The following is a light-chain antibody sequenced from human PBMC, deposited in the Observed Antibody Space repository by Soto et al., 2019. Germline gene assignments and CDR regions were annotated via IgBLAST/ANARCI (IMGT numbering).Light chain of an antibody. J-gene: IGKJ5*01. CDR1: QSVSSY. CDR2: DAS. Sequence: EIVLTQSPVTLSLSPGERATLSCRASQSVSSYLAWYQQKPGQAPRLLIYDASNRATGIPARFSGGGSGTDFTLTIDNLEPEDFAIYYCQQRRKWPPITFGQGTRLEIK. V-gene: IGKV3-11*01. CDR3: QQRRKWPPIT.